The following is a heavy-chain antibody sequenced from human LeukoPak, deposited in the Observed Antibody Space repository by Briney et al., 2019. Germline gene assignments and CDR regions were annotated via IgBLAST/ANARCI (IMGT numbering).Heavy chain of an antibody. V-gene: IGHV1-2*02. CDR1: VYTFTGHY. D-gene: IGHD2-2*01. Sequence: ASVKVSCKASVYTFTGHYMYWVRQAPGQGLEWMGWINPNSGDTNYAQKFQGRVTMTRDTSTSTAYMDLNRLTSDDTAVYYCARRLTTSQDLDYWGQGTLVTVS. CDR2: INPNSGDT. CDR3: ARRLTTSQDLDY. J-gene: IGHJ4*02.